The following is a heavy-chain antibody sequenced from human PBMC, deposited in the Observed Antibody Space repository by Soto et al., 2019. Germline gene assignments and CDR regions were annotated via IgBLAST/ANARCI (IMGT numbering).Heavy chain of an antibody. Sequence: SCAASGFTFGEYAMHWVRQGPGKGLEWVSGINWNSGDVIYADSVKGRFTISRDNARNSLYLQLNSLRSEDTAFYYCAKGISTSGLFRAFDSWGQGTLVTVSS. V-gene: IGHV3-9*01. CDR1: GFTFGEYA. D-gene: IGHD6-19*01. J-gene: IGHJ4*02. CDR2: INWNSGDV. CDR3: AKGISTSGLFRAFDS.